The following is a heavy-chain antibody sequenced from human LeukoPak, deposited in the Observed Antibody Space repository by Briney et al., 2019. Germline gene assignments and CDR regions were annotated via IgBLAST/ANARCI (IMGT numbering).Heavy chain of an antibody. CDR1: GFTFSSYA. CDR3: AKGRSSYDSSGYYCDY. J-gene: IGHJ4*02. CDR2: ISGSGGST. V-gene: IGHV3-23*01. D-gene: IGHD3-22*01. Sequence: GGSLRLSCAASGFTFSSYAMSWVRQAPGKGLEWVSAISGSGGSTYYADSVEGRFTISRDNSKNTLYLQMNSLRAEDTAVYYCAKGRSSYDSSGYYCDYWGQGTLVTVSS.